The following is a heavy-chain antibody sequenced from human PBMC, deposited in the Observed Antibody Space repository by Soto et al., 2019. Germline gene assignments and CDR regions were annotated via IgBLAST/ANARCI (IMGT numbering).Heavy chain of an antibody. V-gene: IGHV1-69*05. J-gene: IGHJ4*02. Sequence: SVKVSCKASGGTFSSYAISWVRQAPGQGLEWMGGIIPIFGTANYAQKFQGRFTVSRDNAKNSLYLQMNSLRAEDTAVYYCARPTYYYDSSGPPAYWGQGTLVTVSS. D-gene: IGHD3-22*01. CDR2: IIPIFGTA. CDR1: GGTFSSYA. CDR3: ARPTYYYDSSGPPAY.